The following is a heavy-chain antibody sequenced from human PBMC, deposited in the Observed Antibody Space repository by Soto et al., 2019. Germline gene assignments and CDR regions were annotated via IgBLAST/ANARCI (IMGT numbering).Heavy chain of an antibody. CDR3: ARGPDFDWLGPIAFDI. CDR2: IYYSGST. CDR1: GGSISSGGYY. D-gene: IGHD3-9*01. V-gene: IGHV4-31*03. J-gene: IGHJ3*02. Sequence: SETLSLTCTVSGGSISSGGYYWSWIRQHPGKGLEWIGYIYYSGSTYYNPSLKSRVTISVDTSKNQFSLKLSSVTAADTAVYYCARGPDFDWLGPIAFDIWGQGTMVTVSS.